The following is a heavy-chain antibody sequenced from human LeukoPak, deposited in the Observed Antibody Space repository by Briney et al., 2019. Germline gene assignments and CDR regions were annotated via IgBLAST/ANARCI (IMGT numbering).Heavy chain of an antibody. Sequence: GGSLTLSCAASGFTFSTYNMIWVRQAPGKGLEWVSYITSSGSTTYYADSVKGRYTISRHNAGNSLFLQMNSLRAEDTAVYCCEVRGGATGSYWGQGTLVTVSS. V-gene: IGHV3-48*01. CDR1: GFTFSTYN. D-gene: IGHD3-10*01. CDR2: ITSSGSTT. J-gene: IGHJ4*02. CDR3: EVRGGATGSY.